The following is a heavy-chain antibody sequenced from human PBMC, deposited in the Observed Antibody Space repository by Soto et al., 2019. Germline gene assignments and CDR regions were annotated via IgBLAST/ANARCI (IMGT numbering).Heavy chain of an antibody. V-gene: IGHV1-3*04. CDR2: INTANGNT. CDR1: GYTFISYA. CDR3: ARDDSAYGSGSYGMDV. J-gene: IGHJ6*02. Sequence: QVQLVQSGAEVKKPGASVKVSCKASGYTFISYAMHWVRQVPGQRLEWLGWINTANGNTKYSQKFQGRVTFTRDTSASTAYMELSSLRSEDTAVYYCARDDSAYGSGSYGMDVWGQGTTVTVSS. D-gene: IGHD3-10*01.